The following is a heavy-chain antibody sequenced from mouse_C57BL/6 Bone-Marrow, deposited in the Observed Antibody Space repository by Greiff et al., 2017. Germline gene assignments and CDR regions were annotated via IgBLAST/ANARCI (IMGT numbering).Heavy chain of an antibody. V-gene: IGHV1-9*01. Sequence: VKLMESGAELMKPGASVKLSCKATGYTFTGYWIEWVKQRPGHGLEWIGEILPGSGSTNYNEKFKGKATFTADTSSNTAYLQLSSLTTVDAAIYDGAGKCYGYDGGFDAMGYWGQGTSVTVSS. D-gene: IGHD2-2*01. CDR2: ILPGSGST. CDR1: GYTFTGYW. J-gene: IGHJ4*01. CDR3: AGKCYGYDGGFDAMGY.